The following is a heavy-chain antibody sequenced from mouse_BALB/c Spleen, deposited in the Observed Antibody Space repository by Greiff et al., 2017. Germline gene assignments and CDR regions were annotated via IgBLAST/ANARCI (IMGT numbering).Heavy chain of an antibody. D-gene: IGHD2-1*01. Sequence: EVKLMESGGGLVKPGGSLKLSCAASGFTFSSYAMSWVRQSPEKRLEWVAEISSGGSYTYYPDTVTGRFTISRDNAKNTLYLEMSSLRSEDTAMYYCAREGDGNYPYYFDYWGQGTTLTVSS. V-gene: IGHV5-9-4*01. CDR1: GFTFSSYA. CDR2: ISSGGSYT. CDR3: AREGDGNYPYYFDY. J-gene: IGHJ2*01.